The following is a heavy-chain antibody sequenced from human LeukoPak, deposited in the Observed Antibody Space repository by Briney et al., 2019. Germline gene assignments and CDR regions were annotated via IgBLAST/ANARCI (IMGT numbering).Heavy chain of an antibody. Sequence: GGSLRLSCAASGFTFSSYSMNWVRQAPGKGLEWVSYISSSSSTIYYADSVKGRFTISRDNAKNSLYLQMNSLRAEDTAVYYCARDDAPASANWFDPWGQGTLVTVSS. J-gene: IGHJ5*02. V-gene: IGHV3-48*01. D-gene: IGHD2-15*01. CDR3: ARDDAPASANWFDP. CDR2: ISSSSSTI. CDR1: GFTFSSYS.